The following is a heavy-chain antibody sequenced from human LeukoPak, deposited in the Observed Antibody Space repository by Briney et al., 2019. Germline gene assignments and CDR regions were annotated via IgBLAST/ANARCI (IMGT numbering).Heavy chain of an antibody. J-gene: IGHJ4*02. D-gene: IGHD3-22*01. CDR1: GYSISSDYY. Sequence: PSETLSLSCAVSGYSISSDYYWGWIRQPPGKGLEWVGSIYHSGSAYYKPSLKSRVTISVDTSRNQFSLNLRTVTAAVTAVYYCATDSNYYDSGGYYNYFDYWGQGTLVTVSS. CDR3: ATDSNYYDSGGYYNYFDY. V-gene: IGHV4-38-2*02. CDR2: IYHSGSA.